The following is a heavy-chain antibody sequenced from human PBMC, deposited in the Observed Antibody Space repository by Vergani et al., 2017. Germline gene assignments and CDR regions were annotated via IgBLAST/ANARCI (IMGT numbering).Heavy chain of an antibody. CDR3: AKGGSAAAVDY. D-gene: IGHD6-13*01. V-gene: IGHV3-30*18. J-gene: IGHJ4*02. CDR2: ISYDGSNK. CDR1: GFTFSSYG. Sequence: VQLVESGGGVVQPGRSLRLSCAASGFTFSSYGMHWVRQAPGKGLEWVAVISYDGSNKYYADSVKGRFTISRDNSKNTLYLQMNSLRAEDTAVYYCAKGGSAAAVDYWGQGTLVTVSS.